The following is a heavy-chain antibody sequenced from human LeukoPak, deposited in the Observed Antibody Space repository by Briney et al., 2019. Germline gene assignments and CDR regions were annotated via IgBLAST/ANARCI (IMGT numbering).Heavy chain of an antibody. D-gene: IGHD4-17*01. V-gene: IGHV4-59*11. CDR1: DASFSSHY. CDR3: ARDPTTVTKGFDI. CDR2: ISYTGST. Sequence: PSETLSLTCIVSDASFSSHYWTWIRQPPGKGLEWIGYISYTGSTNYNPSLKSRVTISVDTSKYQFSLKLSSVTAADTAVYYCARDPTTVTKGFDIWGQGTMVTVSS. J-gene: IGHJ3*02.